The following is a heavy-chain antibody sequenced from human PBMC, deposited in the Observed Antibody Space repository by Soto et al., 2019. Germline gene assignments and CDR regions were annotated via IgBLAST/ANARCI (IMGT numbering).Heavy chain of an antibody. V-gene: IGHV3-30*18. CDR3: AKGRVGTTNYYYYRMDV. Sequence: GGSLRLSCAASGFTFSSYGMHWVRQAPGKGLEWVAVISYDGSNKYYADSVKGRFTISRDNSKNTLYLQMNSLRAEDTAVYYCAKGRVGTTNYYYYRMDVWGQGTTVTVSS. CDR1: GFTFSSYG. D-gene: IGHD4-17*01. CDR2: ISYDGSNK. J-gene: IGHJ6*02.